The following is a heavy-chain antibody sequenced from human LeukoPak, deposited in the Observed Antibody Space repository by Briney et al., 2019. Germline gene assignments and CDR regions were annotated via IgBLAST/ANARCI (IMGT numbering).Heavy chain of an antibody. D-gene: IGHD4-23*01. J-gene: IGHJ3*02. CDR2: IYYSGST. CDR3: ARGDYGGNSGVGDAFDI. Sequence: SETLSLTCTVSGGSISSSSYYWGWIRQPPGKGLEWIGSIYYSGSTYYNPSLKSRVTISVDTSKNQFSLKLSSVTAADTAVYYCARGDYGGNSGVGDAFDIWGQGTMVTVSS. V-gene: IGHV4-39*07. CDR1: GGSISSSSYY.